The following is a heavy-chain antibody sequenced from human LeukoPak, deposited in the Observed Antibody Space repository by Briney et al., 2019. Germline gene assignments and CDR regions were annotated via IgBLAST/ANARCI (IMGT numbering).Heavy chain of an antibody. CDR2: ISGSGGST. V-gene: IGHV3-23*01. CDR1: GFTFSSYA. J-gene: IGHJ4*02. D-gene: IGHD3-22*01. Sequence: PGGSLRLSCAASGFTFSSYAMSWVRQAPGKGLEWVSAISGSGGSTYYADSVKGRFTISRDNSKNTPYLQMNSLRAEDTAVYYCAKDHPKYYYDSSGYYSWGQGTLVTVSS. CDR3: AKDHPKYYYDSSGYYS.